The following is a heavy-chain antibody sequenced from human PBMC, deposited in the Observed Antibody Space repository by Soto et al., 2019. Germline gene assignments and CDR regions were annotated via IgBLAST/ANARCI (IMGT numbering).Heavy chain of an antibody. CDR3: ASQNYYYYGMDV. Sequence: QVQLQESGPGLVKPSQTLSLTCTVSGGSISSGDYYWSWIRQPPGKGLEWIGYIYYSGSTYYNPSLKSRXXIXVXXSKNQFSLKLSSVTAADTAVYYCASQNYYYYGMDVWGQGTTVTVSS. V-gene: IGHV4-30-4*01. J-gene: IGHJ6*02. CDR2: IYYSGST. CDR1: GGSISSGDYY.